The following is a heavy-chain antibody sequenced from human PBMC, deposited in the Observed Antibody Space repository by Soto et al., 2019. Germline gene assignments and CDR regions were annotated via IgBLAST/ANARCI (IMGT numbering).Heavy chain of an antibody. D-gene: IGHD7-27*01. J-gene: IGHJ2*01. CDR3: ARKILGSTTRPNYWYFDL. CDR2: ISGGGDAA. CDR1: GFTFINYA. V-gene: IGHV3-23*01. Sequence: EVQVLESGGGLVQPGGSLRLSCAGSGFTFINYAMNWVRQAPGKGLEWVSSISGGGDAAFFPDSVRGRFTISRDNSEHTVTLQMNSLGVDDTAVYYCARKILGSTTRPNYWYFDLWGRGTLVTVSS.